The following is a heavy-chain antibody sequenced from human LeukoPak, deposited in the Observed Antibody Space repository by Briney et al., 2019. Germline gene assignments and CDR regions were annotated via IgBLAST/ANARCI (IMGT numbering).Heavy chain of an antibody. Sequence: SETLSLTCTVSGGSISSYYWSWIRQPPGKGLEWIGYIYYSGSTNYNPSLKSRVTISVDTSKNQFSLKLSSVTAADTAVYYCARGPTIFGAAEGPNDYWGQGTLVTVSS. J-gene: IGHJ4*02. V-gene: IGHV4-59*12. CDR3: ARGPTIFGAAEGPNDY. CDR2: IYYSGST. CDR1: GGSISSYY. D-gene: IGHD3-3*01.